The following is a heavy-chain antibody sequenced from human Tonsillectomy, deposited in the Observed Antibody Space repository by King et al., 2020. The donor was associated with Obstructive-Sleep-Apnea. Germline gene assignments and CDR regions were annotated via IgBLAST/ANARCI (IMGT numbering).Heavy chain of an antibody. D-gene: IGHD6-13*01. J-gene: IGHJ4*02. CDR2: ISGYNGNT. V-gene: IGHV1-18*01. CDR3: ARDLVTAASSD. Sequence: VQLVESGAEVKKPGASVKVSCKASGYTFTSYGISWVRQAPGQGLEWMGWISGYNGNTNYAQKFQGRVTMTIDTSTTTVYMELRSLTSDDTAVYYCARDLVTAASSDWGQGTLVTVSS. CDR1: GYTFTSYG.